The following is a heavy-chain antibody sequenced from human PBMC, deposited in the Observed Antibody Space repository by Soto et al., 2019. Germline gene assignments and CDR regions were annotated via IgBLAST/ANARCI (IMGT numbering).Heavy chain of an antibody. CDR1: GGSISSSSYY. D-gene: IGHD3-10*01. V-gene: IGHV4-39*01. CDR3: AVPVKVDYYYGMDV. Sequence: SETLSLTCTVSGGSISSSSYYWGWIRQPPGKGLEWIGSIYYSGSTYYNPSLRSRVTISVDTSKNQFSLKLSSVTAADTAVYYCAVPVKVDYYYGMDVWGQGTTVTVSS. CDR2: IYYSGST. J-gene: IGHJ6*02.